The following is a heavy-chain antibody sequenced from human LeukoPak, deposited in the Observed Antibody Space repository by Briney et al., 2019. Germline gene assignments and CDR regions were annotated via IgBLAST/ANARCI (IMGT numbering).Heavy chain of an antibody. J-gene: IGHJ4*02. CDR1: GFTFGTSW. V-gene: IGHV3-21*01. CDR2: ISGSSSDI. D-gene: IGHD1-26*01. Sequence: GGSLRLSCAASGFTFGTSWMHWVRQAPGKGLEWVSSISGSSSDIYYADSVKGRFTISRDNSKNSLYLQMKSLRAEDTALYYCARRGYHDYSGFDYWGQGTLVTVSS. CDR3: ARRGYHDYSGFDY.